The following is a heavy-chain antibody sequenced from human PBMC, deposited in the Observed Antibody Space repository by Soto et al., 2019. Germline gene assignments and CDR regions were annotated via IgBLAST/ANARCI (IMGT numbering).Heavy chain of an antibody. CDR3: ASQVGIPNNRVGVV. CDR1: GGFLNDHY. V-gene: IGHV4-34*01. J-gene: IGHJ4*02. CDR2: INHRGNT. D-gene: IGHD2-21*01. Sequence: QVQLQQWGAGLLKPSETLSLTCTVHGGFLNDHYWIWIRQPPGKGLEWIGEINHRGNTKYDPSLKSRVTISADTSKNQFSVNLNSVTAADTAMYYCASQVGIPNNRVGVVWGQGTLVTVSS.